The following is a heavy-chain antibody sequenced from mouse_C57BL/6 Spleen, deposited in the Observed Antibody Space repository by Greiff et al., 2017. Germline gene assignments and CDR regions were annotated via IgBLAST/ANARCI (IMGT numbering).Heavy chain of an antibody. D-gene: IGHD2-12*01. CDR1: GFTFSSYG. J-gene: IGHJ2*01. CDR2: ISSGGSYT. Sequence: DVTLVESGGDLVKPGGSLKLSCAASGFTFSSYGMSWVRQTPDKRLEWVATISSGGSYTYYPDSVTGRFTISRDNAKNTLYLQMSSLKSEDTAMYYCARGGYSLYFDYWGQGTTLTVSS. CDR3: ARGGYSLYFDY. V-gene: IGHV5-6*02.